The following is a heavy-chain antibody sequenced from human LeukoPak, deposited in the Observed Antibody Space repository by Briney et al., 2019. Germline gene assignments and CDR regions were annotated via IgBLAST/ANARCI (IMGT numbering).Heavy chain of an antibody. CDR1: GGSISSYY. CDR3: ARRSYFYYFDY. CDR2: IYYSGST. D-gene: IGHD3-10*01. J-gene: IGHJ4*02. Sequence: SETLSLTCTVSGGSISSYYWSWIRQPPGKGLEWIGYIYYSGSTNYNPSLKSRVTKSVDTSKNQFSLKLSSVTAADTAVYYCARRSYFYYFDYWGQGTLVTVSS. V-gene: IGHV4-59*08.